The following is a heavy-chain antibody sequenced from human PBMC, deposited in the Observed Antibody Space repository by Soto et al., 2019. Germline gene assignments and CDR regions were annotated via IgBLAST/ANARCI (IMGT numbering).Heavy chain of an antibody. D-gene: IGHD1-1*01. Sequence: RLETLSLTCTVSGASISGFYWSWIRKSAGKGLEWIGRIYATGTTDYNPSLKSRVMMSVDTSEKQFSLKLRSVTAADTAVYYCVRDGTKTLRDWFDPWGQGISVTVSS. CDR1: GASISGFY. V-gene: IGHV4-4*07. J-gene: IGHJ5*02. CDR3: VRDGTKTLRDWFDP. CDR2: IYATGTT.